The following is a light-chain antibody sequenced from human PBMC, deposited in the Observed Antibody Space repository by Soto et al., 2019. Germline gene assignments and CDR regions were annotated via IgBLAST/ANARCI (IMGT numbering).Light chain of an antibody. V-gene: IGLV4-69*01. CDR1: SGLSSYA. CDR2: LNSDGSH. J-gene: IGLJ2*01. Sequence: QSVLTQSPSASASLGASVKLTCTLSSGLSSYAIAWHQQQPEKGPRYLMKLNSDGSHSNRDGIPDPFSGSSSGAERSLTISGLQSEDEADYSCQTWGTEVFDGGTKLTVL. CDR3: QTWGTEV.